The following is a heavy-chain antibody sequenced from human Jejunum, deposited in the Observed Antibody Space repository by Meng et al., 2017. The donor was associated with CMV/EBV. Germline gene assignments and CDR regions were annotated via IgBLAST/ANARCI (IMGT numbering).Heavy chain of an antibody. CDR1: YPFTDYG. CDR3: ARDPLLNSNFHPLEY. Sequence: YPFTDYGISCVRRAPGQGFEWMGWISAYNSNTNYAEKFQGRVTLSTDTSTNTAYMDLTNLRSDDTAVYFCARDPLLNSNFHPLEYWGQGTLVTVSS. D-gene: IGHD4-11*01. CDR2: ISAYNSNT. J-gene: IGHJ4*02. V-gene: IGHV1-18*01.